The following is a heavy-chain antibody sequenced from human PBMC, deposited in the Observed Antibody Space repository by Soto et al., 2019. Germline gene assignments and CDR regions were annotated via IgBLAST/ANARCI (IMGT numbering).Heavy chain of an antibody. CDR1: GGTLSNYA. CDR3: ARGRTIFGVVNFDS. J-gene: IGHJ4*02. Sequence: QVQLVQSGAEVKKPGSSVKVSCKASGGTLSNYAIAWVRLAPGQGLEWVGGVIPIFSIMKYAQKFQDRVTFTADDSTNTAYMELSSLTAEDMAVYYCARGRTIFGVVNFDSWGQGTLVTVSS. CDR2: VIPIFSIM. V-gene: IGHV1-69*01. D-gene: IGHD3-3*01.